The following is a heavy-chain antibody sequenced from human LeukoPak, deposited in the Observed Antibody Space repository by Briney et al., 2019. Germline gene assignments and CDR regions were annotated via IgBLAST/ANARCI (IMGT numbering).Heavy chain of an antibody. CDR3: ARGLSGWFGELLRYNWFDP. V-gene: IGHV5-51*01. CDR1: GYSFTSYW. Sequence: GESLKISCKGSGYSFTSYWIGWVRQMPGKSLEWMGIIYPGDSDTRYSPSFQGQVTISADKSISTAYLQWSSLKASDTAMYYCARGLSGWFGELLRYNWFDPWGQGTLVTVSS. J-gene: IGHJ5*02. D-gene: IGHD3-10*01. CDR2: IYPGDSDT.